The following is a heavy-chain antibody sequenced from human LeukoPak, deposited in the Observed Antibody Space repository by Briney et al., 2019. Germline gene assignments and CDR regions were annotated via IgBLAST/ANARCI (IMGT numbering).Heavy chain of an antibody. CDR2: IYHSGST. Sequence: SETLSLTCAVSGGSISSGGYSWSWTRQPPGKGLEWIGYIYHSGSTYYNPSLKSRVTISVDRSKNQFSLKLSSVTAADTAVYYCARDPGYCSGGSCNYYYGMDVWGKGTTVTVSS. CDR3: ARDPGYCSGGSCNYYYGMDV. CDR1: GGSISSGGYS. V-gene: IGHV4-30-2*01. J-gene: IGHJ6*04. D-gene: IGHD2-15*01.